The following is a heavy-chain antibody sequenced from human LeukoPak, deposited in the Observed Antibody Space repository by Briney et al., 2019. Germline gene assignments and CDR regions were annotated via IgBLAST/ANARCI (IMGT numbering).Heavy chain of an antibody. Sequence: GESLKISCKGSGYRFTNYWIGWVRQMPGKGLELMGIIYPDDSDTRYSPSFQGQVTISADKSISTAYLRWSSLKASDTAIYYCARGGFCTGTSCYLAWFDSWGQGTLVTVSS. CDR2: IYPDDSDT. J-gene: IGHJ5*01. CDR3: ARGGFCTGTSCYLAWFDS. D-gene: IGHD2-2*01. V-gene: IGHV5-51*01. CDR1: GYRFTNYW.